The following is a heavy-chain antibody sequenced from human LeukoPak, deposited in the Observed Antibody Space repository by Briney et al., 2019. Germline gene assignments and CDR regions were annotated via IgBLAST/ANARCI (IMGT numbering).Heavy chain of an antibody. CDR3: ARNYDTTGYFDY. CDR2: INQGGSEK. D-gene: IGHD3-22*01. Sequence: GGSLRLSCAASGFTFSTSWMGWVRQAPGKGLEWVANINQGGSEKHYVDSVRGRFSISRDTAKNSLSLQMNSLRAEDTAVYYCARNYDTTGYFDYWGQGTLVTVSS. V-gene: IGHV3-7*04. J-gene: IGHJ4*02. CDR1: GFTFSTSW.